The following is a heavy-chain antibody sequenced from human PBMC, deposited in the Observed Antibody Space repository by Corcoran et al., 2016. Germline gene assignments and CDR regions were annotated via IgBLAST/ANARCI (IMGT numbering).Heavy chain of an antibody. Sequence: QVQLVESGGGVVQPGRSLRLSCAASGFIFSSYGMHWVRQAPGKGLEWVAVISYDGSNKYYADSVTGRFTISRDKSKNTLYLQMSSLRSEVPAVDYCANGELFSGPAPQFDVWGQGTLVTVPS. CDR3: ANGELFSGPAPQFDV. J-gene: IGHJ4*02. V-gene: IGHV3-30*18. CDR2: ISYDGSNK. D-gene: IGHD6-19*01. CDR1: GFIFSSYG.